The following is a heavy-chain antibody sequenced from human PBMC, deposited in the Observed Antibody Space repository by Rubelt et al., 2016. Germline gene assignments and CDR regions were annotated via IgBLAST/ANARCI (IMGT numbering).Heavy chain of an antibody. CDR3: ARGIRAILYYGMDV. Sequence: QVQQQQWGAGLLKPSETLSLTCAVYGGSFSGYYWSWIRQPPGKGLEWIGEINHSGSPNYNPSLKSRVTISVDTSQNQFSLKLSSVTAADTAVYYCARGIRAILYYGMDVWGQGTTVTVSS. D-gene: IGHD3-3*02. CDR2: INHSGSP. CDR1: GGSFSGYY. V-gene: IGHV4-34*01. J-gene: IGHJ6*02.